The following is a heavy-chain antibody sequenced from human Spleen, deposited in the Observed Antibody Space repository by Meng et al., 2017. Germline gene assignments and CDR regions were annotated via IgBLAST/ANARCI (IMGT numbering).Heavy chain of an antibody. J-gene: IGHJ6*02. CDR2: ISWNSGSI. CDR3: AKDQRPYCSSTSCFGMDV. D-gene: IGHD2-2*01. CDR1: GFTFDDYA. Sequence: GGSLRLSCAASGFTFDDYAMHWVRQAPGKGLEGVSGISWNSGSIGYADSVKGRFTISRDNAKNSLYLQMNSLRVEDMALYYCAKDQRPYCSSTSCFGMDVWGQGTTVTVSS. V-gene: IGHV3-9*03.